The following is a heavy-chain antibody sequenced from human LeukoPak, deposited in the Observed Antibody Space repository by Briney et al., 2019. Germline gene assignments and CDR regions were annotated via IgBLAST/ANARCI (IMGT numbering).Heavy chain of an antibody. V-gene: IGHV4-30-2*01. J-gene: IGHJ4*02. CDR3: ARYSGYVGFDY. CDR2: IYHSGST. CDR1: GGSISSGGYS. D-gene: IGHD5-12*01. Sequence: SETLSLTCAVSGGSISSGGYSWSWIRQPPGKGLEWIGYIYHSGSTYYSPSLKSRVTISVDRSKNQFSLKLSSVTAADTAVYYCARYSGYVGFDYWGQGTLVTVSS.